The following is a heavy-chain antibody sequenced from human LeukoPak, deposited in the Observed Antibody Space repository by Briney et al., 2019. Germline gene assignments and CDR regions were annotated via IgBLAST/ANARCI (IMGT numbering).Heavy chain of an antibody. CDR3: ARLAAQDAFDI. CDR1: GFTFSSYA. Sequence: PGGSLRLSCAASGFTFSSYAMHWVRQAPGKGLEWVAVISYDGSNKYYADSVKGRFTISRDNAKNSLYLQMNSLRAEDTAVYYCARLAAQDAFDIWGQGTMVTVSS. V-gene: IGHV3-30*04. J-gene: IGHJ3*02. D-gene: IGHD6-25*01. CDR2: ISYDGSNK.